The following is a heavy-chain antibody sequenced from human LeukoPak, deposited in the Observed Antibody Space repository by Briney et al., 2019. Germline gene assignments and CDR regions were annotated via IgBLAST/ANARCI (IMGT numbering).Heavy chain of an antibody. D-gene: IGHD3-22*01. J-gene: IGHJ1*01. CDR2: ISYDGGNK. CDR1: GFTFSSYW. Sequence: SGGSLRLSCAASGFTFSSYWMHWVRQAPGKGLEWVAVISYDGGNKYYADSVKGRFTISRDNSKNTLYLQMNGLRSEDTAVFYCAIPYDSSGYYYKRYFQHWGQGTLVTVSS. CDR3: AIPYDSSGYYYKRYFQH. V-gene: IGHV3-30-3*01.